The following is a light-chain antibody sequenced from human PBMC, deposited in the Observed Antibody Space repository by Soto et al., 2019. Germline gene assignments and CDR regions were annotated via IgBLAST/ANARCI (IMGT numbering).Light chain of an antibody. CDR1: QRISTN. V-gene: IGKV1-39*01. Sequence: DIQLTQSPSSLSASVGDRVTITCRTSQRISTNLHWYQQKPGKAPNILMYVASNLHNGVPSRFSGGGYGTSFTLTISSLQPEDFATYYCQQSYGTSFTFGPGSRVDV. CDR2: VAS. CDR3: QQSYGTSFT. J-gene: IGKJ3*01.